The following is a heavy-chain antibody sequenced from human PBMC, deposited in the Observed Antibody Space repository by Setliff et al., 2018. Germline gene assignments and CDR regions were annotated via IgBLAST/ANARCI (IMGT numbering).Heavy chain of an antibody. J-gene: IGHJ4*02. V-gene: IGHV3-30*03. CDR1: GFTFSSYG. CDR3: ARAGYCSGGSCYCDY. Sequence: GSLRLSCAASGFTFSSYGMHWVRQAPGKGLEWVAVISYDGSNKYYADSVKGRFTISRDNSKNTLYLQMNSLRAEDTAVYYCARAGYCSGGSCYCDYWGQGTLVTVSS. CDR2: ISYDGSNK. D-gene: IGHD2-15*01.